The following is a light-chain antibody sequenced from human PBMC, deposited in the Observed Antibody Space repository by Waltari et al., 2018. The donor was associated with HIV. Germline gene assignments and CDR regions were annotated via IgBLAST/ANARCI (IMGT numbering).Light chain of an antibody. J-gene: IGLJ1*01. CDR2: DVS. V-gene: IGLV2-11*01. CDR3: CSYAGSYTYV. CDR1: SRDVGGYNY. Sequence: QSALTQPRSVSGSPGQSVTLCCTGTSRDVGGYNYVSWYQHHPGKAPKVMIYDVSKRPSGVPDRFSGSKSGNTASLTISGLQAEDEADYYCCSYAGSYTYVFGTGTEVIVL.